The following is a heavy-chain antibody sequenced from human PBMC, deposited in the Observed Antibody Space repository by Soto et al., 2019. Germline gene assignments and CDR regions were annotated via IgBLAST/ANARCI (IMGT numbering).Heavy chain of an antibody. CDR1: GFTFSSYG. D-gene: IGHD6-19*01. CDR3: AKVRYSSGWPYYYYYGMDV. V-gene: IGHV3-30*18. CDR2: ISYDGSNK. Sequence: LRLSCAASGFTFSSYGMHWVRQAPGKGLEWVAVISYDGSNKYYADSVKGRFTISRDNSKNTLYLQMNSLRAEDTAVYYCAKVRYSSGWPYYYYYGMDVWGQGTTVTVSS. J-gene: IGHJ6*02.